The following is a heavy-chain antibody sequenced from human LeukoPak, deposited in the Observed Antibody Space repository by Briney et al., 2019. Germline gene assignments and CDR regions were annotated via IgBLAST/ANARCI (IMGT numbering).Heavy chain of an antibody. V-gene: IGHV3-48*01. J-gene: IGHJ4*02. CDR1: GFTFSSYS. CDR3: ARSKDFWSGYSLDY. D-gene: IGHD3-3*01. CDR2: ISSSSTI. Sequence: GGSLRLSCAASGFTFSSYSMNWVRQAPGKGLEWVSYISSSSTIYYADSVKGRFTISRDNAKNSLYLQMNSLRAEDTAVYYCARSKDFWSGYSLDYWGQGTLVTVSS.